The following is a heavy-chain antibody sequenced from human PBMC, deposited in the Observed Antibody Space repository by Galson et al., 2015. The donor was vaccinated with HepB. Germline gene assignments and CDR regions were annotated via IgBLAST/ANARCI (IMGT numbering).Heavy chain of an antibody. D-gene: IGHD3-10*01. CDR1: GFTFSSYA. Sequence: SLRLSCAASGFTFSSYAMHWVRQAPGKGLEWVAVISYDGSNKYYADSVKGRFTISRDNSKNTLYLQMNSLRAEDTAVYYCARDKFPWFGDLGDYWGQGTLVTVSS. J-gene: IGHJ4*02. V-gene: IGHV3-30*04. CDR2: ISYDGSNK. CDR3: ARDKFPWFGDLGDY.